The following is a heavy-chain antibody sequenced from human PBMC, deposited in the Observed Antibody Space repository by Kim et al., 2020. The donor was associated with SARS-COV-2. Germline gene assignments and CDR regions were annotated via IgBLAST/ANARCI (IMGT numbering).Heavy chain of an antibody. CDR1: GGSFSGYY. J-gene: IGHJ4*02. Sequence: SETLSLTCAVYGGSFSGYYWSWIRQPPGKGLEWIGEINHSGSTNYNPSLKSRVTISVDTSKNQFSLKLSSVTAADTAVYYCARGLGEFDWLTHGAQDYFDYWGQGTLVTVSS. D-gene: IGHD3-9*01. CDR2: INHSGST. V-gene: IGHV4-34*01. CDR3: ARGLGEFDWLTHGAQDYFDY.